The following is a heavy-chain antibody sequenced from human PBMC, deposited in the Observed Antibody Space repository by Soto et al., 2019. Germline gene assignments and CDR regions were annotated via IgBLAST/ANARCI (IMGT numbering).Heavy chain of an antibody. CDR3: ARADETLIYWSFDL. CDR2: FYYGGR. J-gene: IGHJ2*01. Sequence: QVQLQESGPGLVKPSETLSLTCTVSGGAVGYDYWSWIRQPPGKGLEWIGNFYYGGRYYNPSLKSRVSISADASKNQLSLKLTSVTAADTAVYSCARADETLIYWSFDLWGRGTLVRVSP. D-gene: IGHD2-8*01. CDR1: GGAVGYDY. V-gene: IGHV4-59*02.